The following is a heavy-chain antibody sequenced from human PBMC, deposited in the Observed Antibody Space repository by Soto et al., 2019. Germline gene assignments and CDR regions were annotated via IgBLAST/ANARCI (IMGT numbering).Heavy chain of an antibody. Sequence: SETLSLTXAVYGGSFTGYYWSWIRQPPGKGLEWIGEINQSGNTNYNPSLKSRVTISVDTSKNQLFLNLTSVTAADTAMYYCARHHVRGRTIAGAAEFWGQGTQVTVS. CDR2: INQSGNT. V-gene: IGHV4-34*01. D-gene: IGHD6-13*01. CDR1: GGSFTGYY. J-gene: IGHJ4*02. CDR3: ARHHVRGRTIAGAAEF.